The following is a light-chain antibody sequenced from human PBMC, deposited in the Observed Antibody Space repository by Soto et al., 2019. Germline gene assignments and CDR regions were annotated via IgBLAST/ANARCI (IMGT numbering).Light chain of an antibody. J-gene: IGKJ1*01. CDR3: QRYGNSPWT. CDR1: QSVSSSD. Sequence: EIVLTQSPGPLSLSPGERATLSCSASQSVSSSDLAWYQQKPRQAPRLLIYGASSRAPGIPDRFSGSGSGTHFALPITRLEPEDFEVYYCQRYGNSPWTFGQGNKVEIK. CDR2: GAS. V-gene: IGKV3-20*01.